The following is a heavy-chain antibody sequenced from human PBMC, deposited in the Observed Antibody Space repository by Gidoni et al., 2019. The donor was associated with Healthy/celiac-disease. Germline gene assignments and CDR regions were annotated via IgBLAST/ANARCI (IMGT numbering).Heavy chain of an antibody. V-gene: IGHV4-39*01. Sequence: QLQLQESGPGLVKPSETLSLTCTVSGGSISSSSYYWGWIRQPPGKGLEWIGSIYYSGSTYYNPSLKSRVTISVDTSKNQFSLKLSSVTAADTAVYYCARHGLSAMAYYFDYWGQGTLVTVSS. CDR1: GGSISSSSYY. D-gene: IGHD5-18*01. CDR2: IYYSGST. CDR3: ARHGLSAMAYYFDY. J-gene: IGHJ4*02.